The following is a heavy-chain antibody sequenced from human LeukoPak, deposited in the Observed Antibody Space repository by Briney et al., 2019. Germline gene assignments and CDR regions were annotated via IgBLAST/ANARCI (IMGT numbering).Heavy chain of an antibody. CDR2: IYSGGST. J-gene: IGHJ5*02. Sequence: PGGSLRLSCAASGFTVSSNYMSWVRQAPGKGLEWVSVIYSGGSTYYADSVKGRFTISRDNSKNTLYLQMNSLRAEDTAVYYCARGLGGQLLGWFDPWGQGTLVTVSS. V-gene: IGHV3-53*01. D-gene: IGHD2-2*01. CDR1: GFTVSSNY. CDR3: ARGLGGQLLGWFDP.